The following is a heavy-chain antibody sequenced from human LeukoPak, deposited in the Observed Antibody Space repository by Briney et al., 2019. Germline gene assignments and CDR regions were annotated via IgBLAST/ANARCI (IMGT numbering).Heavy chain of an antibody. Sequence: SVKVSCKASGGTFSSYAISWVRQARGQRLEWIGWILVGSGNTNYAQMFQERVTLTWDVSTSTAYMVLSSLRSEDTAIYYCASDPPYTSSSAWWGQGTLVTVSS. CDR3: ASDPPYTSSSAW. D-gene: IGHD2-2*01. J-gene: IGHJ4*02. CDR1: GGTFSSYA. CDR2: ILVGSGNT. V-gene: IGHV1-58*02.